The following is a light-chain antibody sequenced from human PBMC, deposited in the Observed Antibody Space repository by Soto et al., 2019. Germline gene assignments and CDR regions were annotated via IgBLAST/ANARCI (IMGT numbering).Light chain of an antibody. CDR3: MQARETPYT. J-gene: IGKJ2*01. V-gene: IGKV2-28*01. Sequence: DIVMTQSPLSLPVTPGEPASISCRSSQSVLHRNGHSYLEWYLQKPGQSPQLLIYLGSNRAPGVPDRVSGSGSGTDFTLKISRVEAVDVGIYYCMQARETPYTFGQGTTLEIK. CDR1: QSVLHRNGHSY. CDR2: LGS.